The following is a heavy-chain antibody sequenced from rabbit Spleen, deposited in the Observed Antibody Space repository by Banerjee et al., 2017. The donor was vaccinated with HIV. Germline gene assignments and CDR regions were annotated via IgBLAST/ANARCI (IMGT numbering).Heavy chain of an antibody. CDR1: GFSFSSSYW. CDR2: IGTGSGST. D-gene: IGHD4-1*01. J-gene: IGHJ6*01. CDR3: ARWSSSGWGDLDL. V-gene: IGHV1S45*01. Sequence: QQQLEESGGGLVKPEGSLTLTCTASGFSFSSSYWMCWVRQAPGKGLEWIGCIGTGSGSTYYASWVISRFTITSNTNQNTVTLQMTSLTAADTATYFCARWSSSGWGDLDLWGPGTLVTVS.